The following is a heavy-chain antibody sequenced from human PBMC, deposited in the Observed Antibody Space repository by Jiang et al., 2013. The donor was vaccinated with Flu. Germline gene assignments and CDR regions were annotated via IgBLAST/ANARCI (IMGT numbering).Heavy chain of an antibody. CDR2: VYSSGST. CDR1: IISPTYV. J-gene: IGHJ5*02. V-gene: IGHV4-39*07. Sequence: IISPTYVLGLVPXTPPGRGLEWIGTVYSSGSTYHNPSLKSRVTMSVDTSNNQISLNLSSVTAADTAVYHCARVYQLLSWFDPWGQGTLVTVSS. CDR3: ARVYQLLSWFDP. D-gene: IGHD4-23*01.